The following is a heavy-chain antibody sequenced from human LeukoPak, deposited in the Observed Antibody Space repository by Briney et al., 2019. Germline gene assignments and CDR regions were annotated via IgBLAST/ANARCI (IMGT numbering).Heavy chain of an antibody. CDR1: GGTFSSYA. D-gene: IGHD4-23*01. CDR3: AREGVGTTVVTPFDY. Sequence: SVKVSCKASGGTFSSYAISWVRQAPGQGLEWMGRIIPILGIANYAQKFQGRVTITADKSTSTAYMEPSSLRSEDTAVYYCAREGVGTTVVTPFDYWGQGTLVTVSS. V-gene: IGHV1-69*04. CDR2: IIPILGIA. J-gene: IGHJ4*02.